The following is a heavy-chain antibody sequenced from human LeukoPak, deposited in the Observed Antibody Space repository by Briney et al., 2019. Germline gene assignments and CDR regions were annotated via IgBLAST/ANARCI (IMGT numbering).Heavy chain of an antibody. CDR1: GYSSIDYY. D-gene: IGHD3-10*01. J-gene: IGHJ5*02. V-gene: IGHV1-2*02. Sequence: ASVKVSCKASGYSSIDYYMHWVRQAPGQGLEWMGWINPNSGGTNYAQKFQGRVTMTRDTSITTTHLELSRRRSDDTAVYYCARGKRIPLWDGFDPWGQGTLVTVSS. CDR2: INPNSGGT. CDR3: ARGKRIPLWDGFDP.